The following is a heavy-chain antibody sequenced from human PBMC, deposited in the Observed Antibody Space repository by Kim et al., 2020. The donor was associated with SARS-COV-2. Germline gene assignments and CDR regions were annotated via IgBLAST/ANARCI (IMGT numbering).Heavy chain of an antibody. D-gene: IGHD3-10*01. CDR2: IYHSGST. Sequence: SETLSLTCAVSGGSISSGGYSWSWIRQPPGKGLEWIGYIYHSGSTYYNPSLKSRVTISVDRSKNQFSLKLSSVTAADTAVYYCARAVHYYGSGSYYRGASYYFDYWGQGTLVTVSS. CDR3: ARAVHYYGSGSYYRGASYYFDY. CDR1: GGSISSGGYS. V-gene: IGHV4-30-2*01. J-gene: IGHJ4*02.